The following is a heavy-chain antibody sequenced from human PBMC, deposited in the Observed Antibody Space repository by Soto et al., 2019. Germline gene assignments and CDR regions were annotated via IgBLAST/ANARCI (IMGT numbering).Heavy chain of an antibody. J-gene: IGHJ4*02. D-gene: IGHD1-26*01. CDR2: ISTSGST. V-gene: IGHV4-30-4*01. CDR3: AIESGSTPGYFDF. CDR1: GGSVTSDEDY. Sequence: SETLSLTCTVSGGSVTSDEDYWTWIRQHPGKGLEWIGYISTSGSTAYNPSLKTRLSMSVDRSNNQFTLKLTSVTAADTAVYFSAIESGSTPGYFDFWGQGIQVTVSS.